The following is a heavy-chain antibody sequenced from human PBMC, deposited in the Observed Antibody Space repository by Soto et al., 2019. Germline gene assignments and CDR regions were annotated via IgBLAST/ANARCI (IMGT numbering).Heavy chain of an antibody. CDR1: GYTFTGYF. D-gene: IGHD2-15*01. V-gene: IGHV1-2*02. CDR2: INPNTGGT. J-gene: IGHJ5*02. Sequence: QVQLVQSGAEVKKPGASVKVSCMASGYTFTGYFIHWVREVPGQGLEYMGWINPNTGGTDYAQKFQGRVTMTRDTSISTVFMEMKRLTSDDTAVYYCARVASWAARDWFEPWGQGNLVTVSS. CDR3: ARVASWAARDWFEP.